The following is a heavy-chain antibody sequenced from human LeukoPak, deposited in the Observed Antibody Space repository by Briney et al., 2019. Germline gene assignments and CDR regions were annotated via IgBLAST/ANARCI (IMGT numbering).Heavy chain of an antibody. CDR3: ARAPSPMVRGVAGWFDP. Sequence: GASVKVSCKASGGTFSSYAISWVRQAPGQGLEWMGGIIPIFGTANYAQKFQGRVTITADKSTSTAYMELSSLRSEDTAVYYCARAPSPMVRGVAGWFDPWGQGTLVTVSS. CDR1: GGTFSSYA. J-gene: IGHJ5*02. V-gene: IGHV1-69*06. D-gene: IGHD3-10*01. CDR2: IIPIFGTA.